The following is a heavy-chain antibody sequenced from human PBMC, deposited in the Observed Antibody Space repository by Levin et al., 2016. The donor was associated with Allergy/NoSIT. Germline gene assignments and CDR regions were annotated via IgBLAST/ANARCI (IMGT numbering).Heavy chain of an antibody. D-gene: IGHD3-22*01. Sequence: GESLKISCAASGFTFSNAWMSWVRQAPGKGLEWVGRIKSKTDGGTTDYAAPVKGRFTISRDDSKNTLYLQMNSLKTEDTAVYYCTTEYYYDSSGPNAFDIWGQGTMVTVSS. V-gene: IGHV3-15*01. CDR1: GFTFSNAW. CDR2: IKSKTDGGTT. J-gene: IGHJ3*02. CDR3: TTEYYYDSSGPNAFDI.